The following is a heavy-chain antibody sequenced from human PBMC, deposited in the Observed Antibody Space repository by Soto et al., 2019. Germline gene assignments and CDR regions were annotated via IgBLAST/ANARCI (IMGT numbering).Heavy chain of an antibody. CDR2: IYYSGST. CDR1: GGSISSGGYY. J-gene: IGHJ4*02. V-gene: IGHV4-31*03. D-gene: IGHD2-15*01. CDR3: ARDRCSGGSCYNFDY. Sequence: SETLSHTCTVAGGSISSGGYYWSWISQHPGKGLEWIGYIYYSGSTYYNPSLKSRVTISVDTSKNQFSLKLSSVTAADTAVYYCARDRCSGGSCYNFDYWGQGTLVTVSS.